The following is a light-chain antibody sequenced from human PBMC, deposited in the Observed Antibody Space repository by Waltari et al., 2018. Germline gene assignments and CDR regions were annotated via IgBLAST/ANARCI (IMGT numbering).Light chain of an antibody. V-gene: IGKV3-15*01. J-gene: IGKJ1*01. CDR3: QQYNNWPET. CDR1: LSVSSN. Sequence: EIVMTQSPATLSVSPGERATLSCRASLSVSSNLACYQQAPGQPHRLLIYGASTRPTGIPTRFSGSGSGTEFTLTISSMQSEDFAVYYCQQYNNWPETFGQGTRVEIK. CDR2: GAS.